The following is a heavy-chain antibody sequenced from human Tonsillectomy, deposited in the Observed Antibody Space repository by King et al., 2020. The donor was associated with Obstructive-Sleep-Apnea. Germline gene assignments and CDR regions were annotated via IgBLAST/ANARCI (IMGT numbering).Heavy chain of an antibody. CDR1: GYTFTNYW. Sequence: QLEQSGAEVKKPGESLKISCKVSGYTFTNYWIAWVRQMPGKGLEWMGIIYPDDSDTRYSPSFQGQVTISADKSISTAYLQWSSLKASDTAMYYCARTNTYDRSGYYFWGQGTLVTVSS. D-gene: IGHD3-22*01. CDR2: IYPDDSDT. CDR3: ARTNTYDRSGYYF. J-gene: IGHJ4*02. V-gene: IGHV5-51*01.